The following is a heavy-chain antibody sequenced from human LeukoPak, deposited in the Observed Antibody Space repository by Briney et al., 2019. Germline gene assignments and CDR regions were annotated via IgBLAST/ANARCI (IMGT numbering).Heavy chain of an antibody. D-gene: IGHD2-21*02. J-gene: IGHJ1*01. CDR3: ARGGIAYCGGDCPEYFQH. V-gene: IGHV1-2*02. Sequence: ASVKVSCKASGYTFTGYYTHWVRQAPGQGLEWMGWINPNSGGTNYAQKFQGRVTMTRDTSISTAYMELSRLRSDDTAVFYCARGGIAYCGGDCPEYFQHWGQGTLVTVSS. CDR1: GYTFTGYY. CDR2: INPNSGGT.